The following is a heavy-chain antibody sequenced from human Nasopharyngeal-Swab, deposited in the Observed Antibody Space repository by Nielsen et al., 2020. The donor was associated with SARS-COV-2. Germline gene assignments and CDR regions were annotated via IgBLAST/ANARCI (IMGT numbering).Heavy chain of an antibody. CDR2: IIPILGIA. J-gene: IGHJ2*01. D-gene: IGHD5-18*01. CDR3: ARGDSYGASWYFDL. CDR1: GGTFSSYA. Sequence: SVKVSCKASGGTFSSYAISWVRQAPGQGLEWMGRIIPILGIANYAQKFQSRVTITADKSTSTAYMELSSLRSEDTAVYYCARGDSYGASWYFDLWGRGTLVTVSS. V-gene: IGHV1-69*04.